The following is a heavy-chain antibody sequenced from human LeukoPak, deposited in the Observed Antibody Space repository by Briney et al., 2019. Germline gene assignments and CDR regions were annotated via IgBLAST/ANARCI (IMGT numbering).Heavy chain of an antibody. CDR3: ARDINWGQVDY. V-gene: IGHV3-74*01. J-gene: IGHJ4*02. Sequence: GGSLRLSCAASGFTFSGHWMYWLRQAPGKGLPWVSRINGDGSATNYAGSMKGRFTISRDNAKNILYLQMNSLREDDTAVYYCARDINWGQVDYWGQGTLVTVSS. CDR2: INGDGSAT. D-gene: IGHD7-27*01. CDR1: GFTFSGHW.